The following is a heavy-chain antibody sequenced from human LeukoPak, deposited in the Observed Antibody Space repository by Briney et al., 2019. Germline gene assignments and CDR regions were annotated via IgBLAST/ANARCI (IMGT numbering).Heavy chain of an antibody. CDR3: ARGLDSPRFAVAGSGVDY. CDR2: ISAYNGNT. Sequence: GASVKVSCKASGYTFTSYGISWVRQAPGQGLERMGWISAYNGNTNYAQKLQGRVTMTTDTSTSTAYMELRSLRSDDTAVYYCARGLDSPRFAVAGSGVDYWGQGTLVTVSS. CDR1: GYTFTSYG. D-gene: IGHD6-19*01. J-gene: IGHJ4*02. V-gene: IGHV1-18*01.